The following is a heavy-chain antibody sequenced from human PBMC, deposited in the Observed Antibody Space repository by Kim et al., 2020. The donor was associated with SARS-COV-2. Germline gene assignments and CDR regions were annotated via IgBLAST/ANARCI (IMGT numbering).Heavy chain of an antibody. CDR2: ITYDGSNK. CDR1: GFTFSSYA. CDR3: ARDSPKSPYYYVPLYNWFDH. D-gene: IGHD3-10*02. V-gene: IGHV3-30*04. J-gene: IGHJ5*02. Sequence: GGSLRLSCAASGFTFSSYAMHWVRQAPGKGLEWVAVITYDGSNKYNADSVTGRFTITRDNSKNTLYLQMNNLSAEDTAGSYCARDSPKSPYYYVPLYNWFDHWGQGTLVTVSS.